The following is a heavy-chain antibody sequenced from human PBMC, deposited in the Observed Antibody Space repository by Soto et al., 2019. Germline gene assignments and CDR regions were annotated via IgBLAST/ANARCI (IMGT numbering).Heavy chain of an antibody. CDR2: IYHSGNT. Sequence: SETLSLTCAVSGGSISSSNWWSWVRQPPGKGLEWIGEIYHSGNTNYNPTLKSRVTMAVDKSRNQFSLKLSSVTAADTAVYYCARRWGEGRVDYWGQGTLVTVSS. V-gene: IGHV4-4*02. J-gene: IGHJ4*02. D-gene: IGHD3-10*01. CDR1: GGSISSSNW. CDR3: ARRWGEGRVDY.